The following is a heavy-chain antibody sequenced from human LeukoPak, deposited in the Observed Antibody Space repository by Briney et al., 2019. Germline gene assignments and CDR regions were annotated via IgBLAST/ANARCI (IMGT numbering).Heavy chain of an antibody. J-gene: IGHJ4*02. CDR1: GFTFSSYA. CDR3: AKARYCSGDSCYFDY. V-gene: IGHV3-23*01. D-gene: IGHD2-15*01. CDR2: ISGSGGST. Sequence: GGSLRLSCAASGFTFSSYAMSWVRQAPGKGLEWVSAISGSGGSTYYADSVKGRFTISRDNSKNTLYLQMNSLRAEDTAVYYCAKARYCSGDSCYFDYWGQGTLVTVSS.